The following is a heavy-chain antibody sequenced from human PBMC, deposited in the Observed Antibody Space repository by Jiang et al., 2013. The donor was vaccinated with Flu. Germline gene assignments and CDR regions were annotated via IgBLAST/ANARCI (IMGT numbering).Heavy chain of an antibody. CDR1: GFTFSSYG. J-gene: IGHJ6*02. D-gene: IGHD1-14*01. CDR2: ISYDGSNK. CDR3: AKGTGEPRGGYYYYGMDV. V-gene: IGHV3-30*18. Sequence: QLLESGGGVVQPGRSLRLSCAASGFTFSSYGMHWVRQAPGKGLEWVAVISYDGSNKYYADSVKGRFTISRDNSKNTLYLQMNSLRAEDTAVYYCAKGTGEPRGGYYYYGMDVWGQGTTVTVSS.